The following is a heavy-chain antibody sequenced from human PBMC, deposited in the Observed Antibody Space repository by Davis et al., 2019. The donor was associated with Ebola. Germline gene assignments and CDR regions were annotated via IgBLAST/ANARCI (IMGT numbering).Heavy chain of an antibody. CDR3: AREGGGSGSYYAFDI. CDR2: IYHSGST. J-gene: IGHJ3*02. D-gene: IGHD3-10*01. CDR1: GGSISSSNW. Sequence: SETLSLTCAVSGGSISSSNWWRWVRQPPGKGLEWIGEIYHSGSTNYNPSLKSRVTISVDKSKNQFSLKLSSVTAADTAVYYCAREGGGSGSYYAFDIWGQGTMVTVSS. V-gene: IGHV4-4*02.